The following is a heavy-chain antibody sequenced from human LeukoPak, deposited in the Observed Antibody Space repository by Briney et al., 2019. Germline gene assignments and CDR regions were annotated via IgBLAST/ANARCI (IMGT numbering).Heavy chain of an antibody. V-gene: IGHV3-23*01. D-gene: IGHD2-2*01. CDR1: GFTFSSCA. CDR3: ARHPEPGYCSSTSCHESYFDY. CDR2: ISGSGGRP. J-gene: IGHJ4*02. Sequence: LTGGSLRLSCAASGFTFSSCAMSWVRQAPGKGLEWVSAISGSGGRPYYADSVKSRFTISRDNSKNTLYLQMNSLRAEDTAVYYCARHPEPGYCSSTSCHESYFDYWGQGTLVTVSS.